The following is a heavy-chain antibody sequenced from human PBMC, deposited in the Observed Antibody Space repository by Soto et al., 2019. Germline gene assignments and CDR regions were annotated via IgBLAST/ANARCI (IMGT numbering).Heavy chain of an antibody. Sequence: DSVKVSCKVSGDTLTELSMHWVRQAPGKGLEWMGGFDPEDGETIYAQKFQGGVTMTEDTSTDTAYMELSSLRSEDTAVYYCVTDLGGGGIVVPAAISYYHYGIDVWGPGTTVTVSS. D-gene: IGHD2-2*01. V-gene: IGHV1-24*01. J-gene: IGHJ6*02. CDR2: FDPEDGET. CDR1: GDTLTELS. CDR3: VTDLGGGGIVVPAAISYYHYGIDV.